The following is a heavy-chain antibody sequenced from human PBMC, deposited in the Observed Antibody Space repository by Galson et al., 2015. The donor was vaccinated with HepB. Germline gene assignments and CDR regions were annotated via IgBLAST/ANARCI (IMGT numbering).Heavy chain of an antibody. CDR2: ISAYNGNT. J-gene: IGHJ6*02. CDR3: ARVPAVTTSYYYYGMDV. Sequence: SVKVSCKASGYTFTSYGISWVRQAPGPGLEWMGWISAYNGNTNYAQKLQGRVTMTTDTSTSTACMELGSLRSDDTAVYYCARVPAVTTSYYYYGMDVWGQGTTVTVSS. V-gene: IGHV1-18*01. CDR1: GYTFTSYG. D-gene: IGHD4-17*01.